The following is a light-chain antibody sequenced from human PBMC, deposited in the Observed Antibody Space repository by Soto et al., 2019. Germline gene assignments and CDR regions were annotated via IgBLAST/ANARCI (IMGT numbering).Light chain of an antibody. CDR1: SSNIGSNT. CDR2: SNN. J-gene: IGLJ1*01. Sequence: QSALTQPPSASGTPGQRVTISCSGSSSNIGSNTVNWYQQLPGTAPKLLIYSNNQRPSGVPDRFSGSKSGPSASLAATGLQSEDEADYYCAAWDDSLNGYVFGTGTKVTVL. V-gene: IGLV1-44*01. CDR3: AAWDDSLNGYV.